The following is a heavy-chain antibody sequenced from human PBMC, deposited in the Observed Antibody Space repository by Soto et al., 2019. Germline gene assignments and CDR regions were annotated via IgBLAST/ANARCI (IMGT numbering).Heavy chain of an antibody. D-gene: IGHD6-6*01. CDR3: ARRARPDFWYMDV. CDR2: ISSNGGRT. J-gene: IGHJ6*03. CDR1: GFTFSNSD. V-gene: IGHV3-35*01. Sequence: GGSLRLSCAASGFTFSNSDMNWVHQAPGKGLEWVSGISSNGGRTYYANSVQGRFTISRDNSKNTVYLQMGSLRPEDMAVYYCARRARPDFWYMDVWGKGTTVTVSS.